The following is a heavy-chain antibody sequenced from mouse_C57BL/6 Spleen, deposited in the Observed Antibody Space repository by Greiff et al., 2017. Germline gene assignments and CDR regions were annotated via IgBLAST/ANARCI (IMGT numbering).Heavy chain of an antibody. V-gene: IGHV1-64*01. CDR3: ARDKSSSSFAY. J-gene: IGHJ3*01. CDR2: IHPNSGST. CDR1: GYTFTSYW. Sequence: QVHVKQPGAELVKPGASVKLSCKASGYTFTSYWMHWVKQRPGQGLEWIGMIHPNSGSTNYNEKFKSKATLTVDKSSSTAYMQLSSLTSEDSAVYYCARDKSSSSFAYWGQGTLVTVSA. D-gene: IGHD1-1*01.